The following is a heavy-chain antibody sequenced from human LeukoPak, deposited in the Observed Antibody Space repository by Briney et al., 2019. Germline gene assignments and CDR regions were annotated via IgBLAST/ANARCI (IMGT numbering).Heavy chain of an antibody. Sequence: GGSLRLSCAASGFTFSNYDMTWVRQAPGKGLEWLSTISASGGSTAYADSVKGRLTISRDNSKNTLYLQMNSLRADDTAVYYCAKERTGGWPFDYWGQGTLVTVSS. J-gene: IGHJ4*02. CDR1: GFTFSNYD. CDR2: ISASGGST. D-gene: IGHD6-19*01. V-gene: IGHV3-23*01. CDR3: AKERTGGWPFDY.